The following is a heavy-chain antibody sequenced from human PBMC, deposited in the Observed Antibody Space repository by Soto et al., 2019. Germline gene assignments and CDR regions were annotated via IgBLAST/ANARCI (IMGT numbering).Heavy chain of an antibody. V-gene: IGHV1-24*01. CDR3: ATGRLTEGDYGGNFYY. Sequence: ASVKVSCKVSGYTLTELSMHWVRQAPGKGLEWMGGFDPEDGETIYAQKFQGRVTMTEDTSTDTAYMELSSLRSEDTAVYYCATGRLTEGDYGGNFYYWGQGTLVTVSS. J-gene: IGHJ4*02. CDR1: GYTLTELS. CDR2: FDPEDGET. D-gene: IGHD4-17*01.